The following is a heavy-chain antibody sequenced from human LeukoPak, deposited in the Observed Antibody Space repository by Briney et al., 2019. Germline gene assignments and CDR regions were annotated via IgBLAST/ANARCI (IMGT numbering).Heavy chain of an antibody. CDR2: INHSGST. V-gene: IGHV4-34*01. J-gene: IGHJ5*02. D-gene: IGHD1-1*01. Sequence: PSETLSLTCAVYGGSFSGYYWSWIRQPPGKGLEWIGEINHSGSTNYNPSLKSRVTISVDTSKNQFSLKLSSVTAADTAVYYCARRRIGRNGAWFDPWGQGTLVTVSS. CDR3: ARRRIGRNGAWFDP. CDR1: GGSFSGYY.